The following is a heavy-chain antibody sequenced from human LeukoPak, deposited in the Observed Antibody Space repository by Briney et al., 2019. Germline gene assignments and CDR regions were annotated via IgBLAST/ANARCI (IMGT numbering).Heavy chain of an antibody. J-gene: IGHJ4*02. Sequence: SETLSLTCTVSGGSISSSSSYWGWIRQPPGKGLEWIGSIYYSGSTYYNPSLKSRLTISVDTSKNQFSLDLSSVTAADTAVYYCARYAIQNNWNYVDYFDYWGQGTLVTVSS. V-gene: IGHV4-39*01. D-gene: IGHD1-7*01. CDR1: GGSISSSSSY. CDR3: ARYAIQNNWNYVDYFDY. CDR2: IYYSGST.